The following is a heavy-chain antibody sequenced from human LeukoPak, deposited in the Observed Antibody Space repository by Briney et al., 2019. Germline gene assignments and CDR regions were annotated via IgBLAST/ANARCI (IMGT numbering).Heavy chain of an antibody. CDR1: GFTFSSYG. J-gene: IGHJ4*02. D-gene: IGHD5-24*01. Sequence: PGGSLRLSCAASGFTFSSYGMHWVRQAPGKGLEWVAVISYDGSNIYYVDSVMGRFTISRDNSKNTLFLQMNSLRVEDTALYYCAKEDGYNYDPRGVDYWGQGTLVTVSS. CDR3: AKEDGYNYDPRGVDY. V-gene: IGHV3-30*18. CDR2: ISYDGSNI.